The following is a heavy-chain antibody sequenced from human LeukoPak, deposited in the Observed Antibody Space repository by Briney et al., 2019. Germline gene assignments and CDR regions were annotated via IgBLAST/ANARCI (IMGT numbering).Heavy chain of an antibody. CDR3: ARGRGAAAGTGYYYYYMDV. V-gene: IGHV7-4-1*02. CDR2: INTNTGNP. J-gene: IGHJ6*03. CDR1: GYIFSNYA. D-gene: IGHD6-13*01. Sequence: ASVKVSCKASGYIFSNYAVNWVRQAPGQGLEWMGWINTNTGNPTYAQGFTGRFVFSLDTSVSTAYLQISSLKAEDTAVYYCARGRGAAAGTGYYYYYMDVWGKGTTVTVSS.